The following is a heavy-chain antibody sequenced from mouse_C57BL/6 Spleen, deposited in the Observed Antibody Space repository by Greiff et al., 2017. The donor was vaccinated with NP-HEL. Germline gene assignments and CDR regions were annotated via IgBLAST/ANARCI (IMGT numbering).Heavy chain of an antibody. D-gene: IGHD1-1*01. Sequence: VQLQQSGAELVKPGASVKISCKASGYAFSSYWMNWVKQRPGKGLEWIGQIYPGDGDTNYNGKFKGKATLTADKSSSTAYMQLSSLTSEDSAVYFCARSPYYYGSSYGDYWGQGTTLTVSS. CDR2: IYPGDGDT. CDR3: ARSPYYYGSSYGDY. J-gene: IGHJ2*01. CDR1: GYAFSSYW. V-gene: IGHV1-80*01.